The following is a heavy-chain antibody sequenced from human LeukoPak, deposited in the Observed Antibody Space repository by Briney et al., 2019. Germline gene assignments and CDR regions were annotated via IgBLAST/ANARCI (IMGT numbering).Heavy chain of an antibody. J-gene: IGHJ5*02. V-gene: IGHV4-39*01. Sequence: SETLSLTCTVSGGSISSDNYYWGWIRQPPGKGLEWIGSIYYSGSTYYKPSLKSRVTISVDTSKNQFSLKLSSVTAADTAVYYCARNRYYYGSGNYGVPNWFDPWGQGTLVTVSS. CDR3: ARNRYYYGSGNYGVPNWFDP. D-gene: IGHD3-10*01. CDR1: GGSISSDNYY. CDR2: IYYSGST.